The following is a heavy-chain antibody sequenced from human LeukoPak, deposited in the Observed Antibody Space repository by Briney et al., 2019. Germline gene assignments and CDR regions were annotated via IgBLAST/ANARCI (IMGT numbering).Heavy chain of an antibody. J-gene: IGHJ4*02. V-gene: IGHV3-30*04. CDR3: ARDQLAYSGYDTLFDY. CDR2: ISYDGSNK. Sequence: LGGSLRLSCAASGFTFNSYAIHWVRQAPGKGLEWVAVISYDGSNKYYAESVKGRFTISRDNSKNTLYLQLNSLRPDDTAVYYCARDQLAYSGYDTLFDYWGQGTLVTVSS. D-gene: IGHD5-12*01. CDR1: GFTFNSYA.